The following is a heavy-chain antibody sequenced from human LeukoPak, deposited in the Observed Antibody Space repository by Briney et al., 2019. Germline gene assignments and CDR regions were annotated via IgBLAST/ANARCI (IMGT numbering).Heavy chain of an antibody. J-gene: IGHJ4*02. Sequence: PSETLSLTCAVYGGSFSGYYWSWIRQPPGKGLEWIGEINHSGSTNYNPSLKSRVTISVDTSKNQFSLELSSVTAADTAVYYCARRRLLRFLDNWGQGTLVTVSS. D-gene: IGHD3-3*01. CDR2: INHSGST. CDR1: GGSFSGYY. V-gene: IGHV4-34*01. CDR3: ARRRLLRFLDN.